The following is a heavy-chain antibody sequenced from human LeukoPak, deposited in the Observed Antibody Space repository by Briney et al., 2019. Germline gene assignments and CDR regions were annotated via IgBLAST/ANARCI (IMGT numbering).Heavy chain of an antibody. Sequence: PGGSLRLPCSASGFTFSTYAMHWVRQAPGKGLEYVSGISSDGGSTYYADSVKGRSTISRDDSKNTLYLQMTSLRAEDTAMYYCVKGRAAAGRFDYWGQGTLVTVSS. D-gene: IGHD6-13*01. CDR1: GFTFSTYA. V-gene: IGHV3-64D*06. CDR2: ISSDGGST. J-gene: IGHJ4*02. CDR3: VKGRAAAGRFDY.